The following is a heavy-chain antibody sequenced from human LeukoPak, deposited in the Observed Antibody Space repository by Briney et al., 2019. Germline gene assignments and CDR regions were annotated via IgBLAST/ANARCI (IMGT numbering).Heavy chain of an antibody. Sequence: SETLSLTCTVSGGSISDYSWSWVRQPPAKGLEWIGYIYDSGSTNYNPSLKSRVTISVDTSKNQFSLKLTSVTAADTAVYYCARRRAGGTTMVHDFWGQGTLVTVSS. V-gene: IGHV4-59*01. D-gene: IGHD4/OR15-4a*01. CDR1: GGSISDYS. J-gene: IGHJ4*02. CDR2: IYDSGST. CDR3: ARRRAGGTTMVHDF.